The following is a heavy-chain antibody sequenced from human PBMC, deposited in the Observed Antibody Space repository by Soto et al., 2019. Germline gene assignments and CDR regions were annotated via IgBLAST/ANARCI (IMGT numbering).Heavy chain of an antibody. J-gene: IGHJ4*02. V-gene: IGHV4-59*08. Sequence: SETLSLTCTVSGGSISSYYWSWIRQPPGKGLEWIGYIYYSGSTNYNPSLKSRVTISVDTSKNQFSLKLSSVTAADTAVYYCARRAFTRGSGWYYFDYWGQGTLVTVSS. CDR3: ARRAFTRGSGWYYFDY. CDR2: IYYSGST. D-gene: IGHD6-19*01. CDR1: GGSISSYY.